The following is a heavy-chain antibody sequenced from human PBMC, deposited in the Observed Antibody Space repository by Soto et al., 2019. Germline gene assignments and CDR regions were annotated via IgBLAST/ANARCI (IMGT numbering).Heavy chain of an antibody. J-gene: IGHJ6*02. D-gene: IGHD3-16*02. CDR1: GGTFSSYA. CDR2: IIPIFGTA. Sequence: SVKVSCKASGGTFSSYAISWVRQAPGQGLEWMGGIIPIFGTANYAQKLQGRVTITADESTSTAYMELSSLRSEDTAVYYCARDKVITLGGVIVTRVGMDVWGQGTTVTVSS. CDR3: ARDKVITLGGVIVTRVGMDV. V-gene: IGHV1-69*13.